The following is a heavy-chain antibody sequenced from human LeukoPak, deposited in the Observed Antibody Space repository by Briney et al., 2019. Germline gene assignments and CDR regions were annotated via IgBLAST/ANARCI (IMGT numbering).Heavy chain of an antibody. J-gene: IGHJ4*02. CDR3: AKESVFGVVEDY. V-gene: IGHV4-4*07. D-gene: IGHD3-3*01. CDR2: IYTSGST. Sequence: PSETLSLTCTVSGGSISSYYWSWIRQPAGKGLEWVGRIYTSGSTNYNPSLMSRVTISVDTSKNQFSLKLSSVTAADTAVYYCAKESVFGVVEDYWGQGTLVTVSS. CDR1: GGSISSYY.